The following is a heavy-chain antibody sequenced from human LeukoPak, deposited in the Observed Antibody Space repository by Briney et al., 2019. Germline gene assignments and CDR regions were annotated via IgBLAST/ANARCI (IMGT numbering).Heavy chain of an antibody. J-gene: IGHJ4*01. V-gene: IGHV3-23*01. CDR2: LSGSGGST. Sequence: GGSLRLSCAASGFTFSSYGMHWVRQAPGKGLEWVSALSGSGGSTYYADSVKGRFTISRDNSKNTLYLQMNSLRAEDTAVYYCAKDHRGGSRRYYFDYLGHVTLVT. CDR3: AKDHRGGSRRYYFDY. CDR1: GFTFSSYG. D-gene: IGHD2-2*01.